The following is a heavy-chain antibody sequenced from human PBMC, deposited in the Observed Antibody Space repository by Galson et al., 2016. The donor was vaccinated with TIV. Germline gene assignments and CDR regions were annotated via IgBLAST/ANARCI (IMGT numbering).Heavy chain of an antibody. CDR1: GYTLSHYH. Sequence: SVKVSCKASGYTLSHYHMHWVRQAPGQGLEWVGVIDPLGGGTTYAPQFQGRVTMTRDTSTSTVYMELTSLKSDDTAIFYCATFSGARGPFDYWGQGTLVAVSS. CDR2: IDPLGGGT. V-gene: IGHV1-46*01. D-gene: IGHD2-15*01. CDR3: ATFSGARGPFDY. J-gene: IGHJ4*02.